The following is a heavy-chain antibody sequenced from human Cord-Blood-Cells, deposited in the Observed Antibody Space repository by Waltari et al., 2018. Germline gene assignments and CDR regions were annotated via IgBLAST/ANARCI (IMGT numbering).Heavy chain of an antibody. D-gene: IGHD1-20*01. V-gene: IGHV1-69*01. J-gene: IGHJ6*03. Sequence: QVQLVQSGAEVKKPGHSVKGSCQASGGTFSSHAISWVRQAPGQGLEWMGGIIPIFGTANYAQKFQGRVTITADESTSTAYMELSSLRSEDTAVYYCACSITGTYYYYYMDVWGKGTTVTVSS. CDR2: IIPIFGTA. CDR1: GGTFSSHA. CDR3: ACSITGTYYYYYMDV.